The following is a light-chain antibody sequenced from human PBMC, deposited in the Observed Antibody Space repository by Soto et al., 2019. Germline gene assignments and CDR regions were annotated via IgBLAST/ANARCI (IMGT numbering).Light chain of an antibody. J-gene: IGLJ2*01. CDR2: DVS. V-gene: IGLV2-14*01. CDR3: SSYTSSSTEV. Sequence: QSVLTQPASVSGSPGQSITISCTGTSSDVGGYNYVSWYQQHPGKAPKLMIYDVSNRTSGVSNRFSGSKSGNTASLTISGLQAEDEADYYCSSYTSSSTEVFGGGTKVTVL. CDR1: SSDVGGYNY.